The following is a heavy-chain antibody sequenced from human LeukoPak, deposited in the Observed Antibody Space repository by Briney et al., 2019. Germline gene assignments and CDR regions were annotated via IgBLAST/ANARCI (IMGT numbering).Heavy chain of an antibody. CDR1: GFTFSSYW. CDR3: SRSAYYDGSGNYYDY. CDR2: ISDGGGTT. D-gene: IGHD3-22*01. Sequence: PGRSLRLSCAASGFTFSSYWMHWVRQAPGKGLVWVSRISDGGGTTTYADSVKGRFTISRDNAKNTLYLQMNGLRAEDTAVYYCSRSAYYDGSGNYYDYWGQGTLVTVSS. J-gene: IGHJ4*02. V-gene: IGHV3-74*01.